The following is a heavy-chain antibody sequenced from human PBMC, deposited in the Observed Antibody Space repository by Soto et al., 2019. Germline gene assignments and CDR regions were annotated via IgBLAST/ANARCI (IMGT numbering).Heavy chain of an antibody. D-gene: IGHD6-19*01. CDR3: ARFSSGWYGDD. J-gene: IGHJ4*02. Sequence: SLTCAVSGGSISSGGYSWSWIRQPPGKGLEWIGYIYHSGSTYYNPSLKSRVTISVDRSKNQFSLKLSSVTAADTAVYYCARFSSGWYGDDWCQGTLVTVAS. CDR2: IYHSGST. V-gene: IGHV4-30-2*01. CDR1: GGSISSGGYS.